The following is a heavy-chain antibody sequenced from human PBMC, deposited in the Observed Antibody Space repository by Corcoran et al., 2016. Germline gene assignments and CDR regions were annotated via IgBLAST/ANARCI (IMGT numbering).Heavy chain of an antibody. CDR1: GFTFGGHA. Sequence: QVQLVESGGGVVQPGRSLRLSCTVSGFTFGGHAMHWVRQAPGRGLEWVSQIWYDGSNKYYVDSVKGRFTVSRDNSKTTLYLQMDSLRADDTAVYYCARDGQGLAPYAMDVWGQGTTVTVSS. D-gene: IGHD3-9*01. V-gene: IGHV3-33*01. CDR2: IWYDGSNK. J-gene: IGHJ6*02. CDR3: ARDGQGLAPYAMDV.